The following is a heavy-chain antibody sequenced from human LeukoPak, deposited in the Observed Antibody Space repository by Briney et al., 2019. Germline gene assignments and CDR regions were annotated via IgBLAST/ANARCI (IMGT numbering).Heavy chain of an antibody. CDR3: ARDRYFYYYGMDV. J-gene: IGHJ6*02. CDR2: INPRSTYT. V-gene: IGHV3-11*05. CDR1: GFTFSDYY. Sequence: GGSLRLSCAASGFTFSDYYMSWIRKAPGKGLEWVSYINPRSTYTNYADSVKGRFTVSRDNAKNSLYLQMDSLRADDTAMYYCARDRYFYYYGMDVWGQGTTVTVSS.